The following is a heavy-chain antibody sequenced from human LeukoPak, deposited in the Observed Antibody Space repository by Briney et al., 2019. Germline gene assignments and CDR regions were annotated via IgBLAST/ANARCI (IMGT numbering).Heavy chain of an antibody. CDR2: VYTSGST. V-gene: IGHV4-61*02. CDR1: GGSISSGSYY. D-gene: IGHD6-13*01. J-gene: IGHJ4*02. Sequence: PSETLSLTCTVSGGSISSGSYYWSWIRQPAGKGLEWIGRVYTSGSTNYNPSLKSRVTISVDTSKNQFSLKLSSVTAADTAVYYCARDGGVDLYSSNSELDYWGQRTLVTVSS. CDR3: ARDGGVDLYSSNSELDY.